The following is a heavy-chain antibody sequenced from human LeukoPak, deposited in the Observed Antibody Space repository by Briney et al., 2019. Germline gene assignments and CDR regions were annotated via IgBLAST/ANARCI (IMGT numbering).Heavy chain of an antibody. D-gene: IGHD6-13*01. J-gene: IGHJ4*02. CDR3: ARDSIAAAGWINLDY. V-gene: IGHV4-39*07. Sequence: KPSETLSLTCTVSGGSISSSSYYWGWIRQPPGKGLEWIGSIYYSGSTYYNPSLKSRVTMSVDTSKNQFSLKLSSVTAADTAVYYCARDSIAAAGWINLDYWGQGTLVTVSS. CDR1: GGSISSSSYY. CDR2: IYYSGST.